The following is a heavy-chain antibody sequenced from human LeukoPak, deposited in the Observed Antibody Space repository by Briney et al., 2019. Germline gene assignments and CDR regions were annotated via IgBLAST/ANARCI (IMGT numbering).Heavy chain of an antibody. J-gene: IGHJ4*02. D-gene: IGHD2-2*01. CDR2: IRYDGSNK. CDR3: AKDWAIVVVPAAPDY. CDR1: GFTFSSYG. Sequence: PGGSLRLSCAASGFTFSSYGMHWVRRAPGKGLEWVAFIRYDGSNKYYADSVKGRFTISRDNSKNTLYLQMNSLRAEDTAVYYCAKDWAIVVVPAAPDYWGQGTLVTVSS. V-gene: IGHV3-30*02.